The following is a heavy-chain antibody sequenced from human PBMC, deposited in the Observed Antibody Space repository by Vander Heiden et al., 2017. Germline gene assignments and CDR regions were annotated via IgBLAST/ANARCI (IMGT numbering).Heavy chain of an antibody. V-gene: IGHV3-21*01. CDR1: GFTFSSYS. J-gene: IGHJ4*02. D-gene: IGHD1-26*01. CDR3: AREGSGSYFSQAVGDFDY. CDR2: ISSSSSYI. Sequence: EVQLVESGGGLVKPGGSLRLSCAASGFTFSSYSMNWVRQAPGKGLEWVSSISSSSSYIYYADSVKGRFTISRDNAKNSLYLQMNSLRAEDTAVYYCAREGSGSYFSQAVGDFDYWGQGTLVTVSS.